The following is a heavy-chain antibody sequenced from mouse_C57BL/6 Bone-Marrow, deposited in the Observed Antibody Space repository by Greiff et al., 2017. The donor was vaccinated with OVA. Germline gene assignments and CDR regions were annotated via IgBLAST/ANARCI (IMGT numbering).Heavy chain of an antibody. CDR1: GFNIKDDY. D-gene: IGHD2-10*01. J-gene: IGHJ4*01. V-gene: IGHV14-4*01. CDR3: TTPYYGNYDAMDD. Sequence: LVESGAELVRPGASVKLSCTASGFNIKDDYMHWVKQRPEQGLEWIGWIDPENGDTEYASKFQGKATITADTSSNTAYLQLSSLTSEDTAVYYCTTPYYGNYDAMDDWGQGTSVTVAS. CDR2: IDPENGDT.